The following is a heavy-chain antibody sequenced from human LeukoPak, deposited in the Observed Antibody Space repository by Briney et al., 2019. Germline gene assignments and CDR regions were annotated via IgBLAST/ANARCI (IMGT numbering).Heavy chain of an antibody. J-gene: IGHJ4*02. CDR3: AKDKSVSADYYFDY. D-gene: IGHD5/OR15-5a*01. CDR1: GFTFSSYG. Sequence: PGGSLRLSCAASGFTFSSYGMHWVRQAPGKGLEWVAVIWYDGSNKYYADSVKGRFTISRDNSKNTLFLQMNNLRTEDTAVYYCAKDKSVSADYYFDYWGQGTLVTVSS. CDR2: IWYDGSNK. V-gene: IGHV3-30*02.